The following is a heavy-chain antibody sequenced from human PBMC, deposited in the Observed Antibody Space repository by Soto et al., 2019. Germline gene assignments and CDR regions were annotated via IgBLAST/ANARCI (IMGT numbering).Heavy chain of an antibody. CDR1: GFGFGSFG. CDR3: ARGTLSFDFAS. Sequence: VESGGDVVQPGRSLRLSCAASGFGFGSFGMHWVRQAPGQGLEWLAFISRDGLNTFYADSVRGRFTLSRDYSKSTMYLQMSALRDEDTALYYCARGTLSFDFASWGRGNLVTVSS. V-gene: IGHV3-30*03. CDR2: ISRDGLNT. D-gene: IGHD2-15*01. J-gene: IGHJ4*02.